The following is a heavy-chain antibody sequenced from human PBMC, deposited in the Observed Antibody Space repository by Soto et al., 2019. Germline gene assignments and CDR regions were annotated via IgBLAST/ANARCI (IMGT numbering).Heavy chain of an antibody. CDR2: INSDGSST. J-gene: IGHJ6*02. CDR1: GFTFSSYW. CDR3: AVSSGWAEDGMDV. V-gene: IGHV3-74*01. D-gene: IGHD6-19*01. Sequence: PGGSLRLSCAASGFTFSSYWMHWVRQAPGKGLVWVSRINSDGSSTSYADSVKGRFTISRDNAKNTLYLQMNSLRAEDTAVYYCAVSSGWAEDGMDVWGQGTTVTVSS.